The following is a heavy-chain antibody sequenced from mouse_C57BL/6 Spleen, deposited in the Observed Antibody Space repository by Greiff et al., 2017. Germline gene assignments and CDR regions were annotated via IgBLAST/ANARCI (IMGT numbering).Heavy chain of an antibody. V-gene: IGHV1-74*01. D-gene: IGHD1-1*01. CDR1: GYTFTSYW. CDR2: IHPSDSDT. J-gene: IGHJ4*01. Sequence: QVQLQQSGAELVKPGASVKVSCKASGYTFTSYWMHWVKQRPGQGLEWIGSIHPSDSDTNYNQKFKGKATLTVDKTSSTAYMQLSSLTSEDSAVYYGAIDYYYGSSIYAMDYWGQGTSVTVSS. CDR3: AIDYYYGSSIYAMDY.